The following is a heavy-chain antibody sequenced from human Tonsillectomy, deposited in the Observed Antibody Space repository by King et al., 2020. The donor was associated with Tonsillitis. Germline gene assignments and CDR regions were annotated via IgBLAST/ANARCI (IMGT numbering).Heavy chain of an antibody. CDR2: IYYSGST. J-gene: IGHJ4*02. Sequence: VQLQESGPGLVKPSQTLSLTCTVSGGSISSGGYYWSWIRQHPGKGLWWIGYIYYSGSTYYNQSLNSRVTISGDTSKNQFSLQLSSVTAADTAVYYCARDGGRWLLGVGGGVFDYWGQGTLVTVSS. CDR1: GGSISSGGYY. D-gene: IGHD5-24*01. V-gene: IGHV4-31*03. CDR3: ARDGGRWLLGVGGGVFDY.